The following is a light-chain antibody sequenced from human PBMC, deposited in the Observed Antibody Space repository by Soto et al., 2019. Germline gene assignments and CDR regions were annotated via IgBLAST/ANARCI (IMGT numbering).Light chain of an antibody. J-gene: IGKJ3*01. CDR3: QQYNSYSIFT. V-gene: IGKV1-5*03. Sequence: DLPMTQSPSTLSASVGDRVIITCRASQSISSWLAWYQQKPGKAPKLLIYKASTLESGVPSRFSGSGSGTEFTLTISSLQPDDFATYYCQQYNSYSIFTFGPGTIVDI. CDR2: KAS. CDR1: QSISSW.